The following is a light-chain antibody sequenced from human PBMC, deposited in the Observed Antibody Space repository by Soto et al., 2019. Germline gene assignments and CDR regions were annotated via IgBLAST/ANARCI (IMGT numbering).Light chain of an antibody. Sequence: QSVLAQPASLSGSPGQSIAISCTGTSSDVGAYNFVSWYQQLPGKALKLLIYDVGNRPSGVSDRFSGSKSGNTASLTISGLQAEDEADYYCSSFTTIRTYVFGTGTKVTVL. CDR3: SSFTTIRTYV. V-gene: IGLV2-14*01. J-gene: IGLJ1*01. CDR2: DVG. CDR1: SSDVGAYNF.